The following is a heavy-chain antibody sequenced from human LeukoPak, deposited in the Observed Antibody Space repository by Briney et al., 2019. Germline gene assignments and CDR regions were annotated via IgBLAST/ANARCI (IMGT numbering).Heavy chain of an antibody. D-gene: IGHD3-10*01. CDR1: GFTFSDYY. V-gene: IGHV3-11*04. Sequence: PGGSLRLSCAASGFTFSDYYMSWIRQAPGKGLEWVSYISSSGSTIYYADSVKGRFTISRDNAKNSLSLQMSSLRAEDTAVYYCARAITMVRGVGYYYMDVWGKGTTVTISS. CDR2: ISSSGSTI. J-gene: IGHJ6*03. CDR3: ARAITMVRGVGYYYMDV.